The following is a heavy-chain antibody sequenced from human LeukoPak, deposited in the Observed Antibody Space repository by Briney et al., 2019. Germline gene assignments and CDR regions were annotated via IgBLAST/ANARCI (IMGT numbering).Heavy chain of an antibody. D-gene: IGHD3-22*01. J-gene: IGHJ5*02. V-gene: IGHV3-23*01. Sequence: GGSLRLSCAASGFTFSNYAMSWVRQPPGKGLEWVSLISGSGDTTYYADSVKGRFTISRDNAKNTLNLQMNSLRAEDTAVYYCARDLGQYYDTSDNWFDPWGQGTLVTVSS. CDR2: ISGSGDTT. CDR3: ARDLGQYYDTSDNWFDP. CDR1: GFTFSNYA.